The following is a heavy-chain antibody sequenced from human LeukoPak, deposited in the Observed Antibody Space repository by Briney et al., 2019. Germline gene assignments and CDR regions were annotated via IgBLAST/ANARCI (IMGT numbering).Heavy chain of an antibody. J-gene: IGHJ1*01. CDR2: IYSAKIT. CDR3: AREVFKSSPHYDSQ. D-gene: IGHD3-22*01. Sequence: SETLSLTCTVSGASISRSYWSWIRQFPGKRPEWIGYIYSAKITIYNPSLNSRATISADTSNNRVSLHLTSVTAADTAAYFCAREVFKSSPHYDSQWGQGTLVTVSS. CDR1: GASISRSY. V-gene: IGHV4-4*08.